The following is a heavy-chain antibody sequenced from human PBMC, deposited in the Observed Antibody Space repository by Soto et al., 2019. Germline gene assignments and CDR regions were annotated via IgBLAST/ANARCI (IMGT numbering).Heavy chain of an antibody. V-gene: IGHV2-5*02. CDR2: IYWDDDK. D-gene: IGHD6-13*01. CDR3: THSAYSSSWYGVLVDY. CDR1: GFSLSTSGVG. Sequence: QITLKESGPTLVKPTQTLTLTCTFSGFSLSTSGVGVGWIRQPPGKALEWLALIYWDDDKRYSPSLKTRLTITKDTSKNPVVLTMTTMDPVDTATYYCTHSAYSSSWYGVLVDYWGKGTLVTVSS. J-gene: IGHJ4*02.